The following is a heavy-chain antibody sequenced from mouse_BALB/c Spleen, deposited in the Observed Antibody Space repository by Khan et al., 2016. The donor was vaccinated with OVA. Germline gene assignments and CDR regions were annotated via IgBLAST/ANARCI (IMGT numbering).Heavy chain of an antibody. V-gene: IGHV3-6*02. D-gene: IGHD1-1*01. J-gene: IGHJ3*01. CDR1: DYSITSGYY. Sequence: EVQLQESGPGLVKPSQSLSLTCSVTDYSITSGYYWNWIRQFPGNKLEWMGYISYDGSNNYNPSLKNRISITRDTSKIQFFLNLNSVTTEDTATYYCSRGYPFAYWGQGTLVTVSA. CDR3: SRGYPFAY. CDR2: ISYDGSN.